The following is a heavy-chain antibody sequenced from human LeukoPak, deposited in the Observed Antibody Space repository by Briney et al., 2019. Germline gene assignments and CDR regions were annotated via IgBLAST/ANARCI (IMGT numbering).Heavy chain of an antibody. D-gene: IGHD5-24*01. Sequence: SETLSLTCAVYGGSFSGYYWSWIRQPPGKGLEWIGEINHSGSTNYNPSLKSRVIISVDTSKNQFSLKLSSVTAADTAVYYCARTRDGYNLGYFDYWGQGTLVTVSS. V-gene: IGHV4-34*01. CDR2: INHSGST. J-gene: IGHJ4*02. CDR3: ARTRDGYNLGYFDY. CDR1: GGSFSGYY.